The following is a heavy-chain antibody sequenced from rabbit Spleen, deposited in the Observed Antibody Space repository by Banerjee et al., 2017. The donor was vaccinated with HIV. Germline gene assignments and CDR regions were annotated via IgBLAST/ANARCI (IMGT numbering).Heavy chain of an antibody. V-gene: IGHV1S45*01. CDR3: ARDTSSSFSSYGMDL. CDR2: IYTGSGAT. J-gene: IGHJ6*01. CDR1: GFSFSNKAV. Sequence: QEQLVESGGGLVKPEGSLKLSCTASGFSFSNKAVMCWVRQAPGKGLEWIASIYTGSGATYYANWAKGRFTVSKASSTSVDLKMTSLTAADTATYFCARDTSSSFSSYGMDLWGQGTLVTVS. D-gene: IGHD1-1*01.